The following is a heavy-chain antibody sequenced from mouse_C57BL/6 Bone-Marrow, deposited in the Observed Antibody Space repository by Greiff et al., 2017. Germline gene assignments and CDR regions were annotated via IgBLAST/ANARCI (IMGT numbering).Heavy chain of an antibody. Sequence: EVKLMESGGGLVKPGGSLKLSCAASGFTFSDYGMHWVRQAPEKGLEWVAYISSGSSTIYYADTVKGRFPISRDNAKNTLFLQMTSLGSEDTAMYSCARRYWFDYWGQGTTLTVSS. J-gene: IGHJ2*01. D-gene: IGHD2-14*01. V-gene: IGHV5-17*01. CDR3: ARRYWFDY. CDR2: ISSGSSTI. CDR1: GFTFSDYG.